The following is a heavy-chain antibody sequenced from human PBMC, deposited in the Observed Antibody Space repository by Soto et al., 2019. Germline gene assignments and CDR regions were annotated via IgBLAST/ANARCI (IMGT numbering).Heavy chain of an antibody. CDR1: GYTFTTYD. CDR2: ISPNNGNT. J-gene: IGHJ4*02. CDR3: ATDLAQWGD. V-gene: IGHV1-18*01. D-gene: IGHD6-19*01. Sequence: QVQLVQSGPEVKKPGASVKVSCKTSGYTFTTYDITWVRQAPGQGFEWVGCISPNNGNTAYAPKLQGRVTMTTDTSTTTAYMELRSLRFGDTAVYYCATDLAQWGDWGQGTLVTVSS.